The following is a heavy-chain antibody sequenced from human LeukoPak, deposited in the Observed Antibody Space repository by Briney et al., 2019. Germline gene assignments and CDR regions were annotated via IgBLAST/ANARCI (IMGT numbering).Heavy chain of an antibody. CDR3: ARVDYYGSGSSLYYFDY. CDR1: GGSISSYY. D-gene: IGHD3-10*01. Sequence: PSETLSLTCTVSGGSISSYYWSWIRQPAGKGLEWIGRIYSSGSTNYSPSLKSRVTMSVDTSKNQFSLKLSSATAADTAVYYCARVDYYGSGSSLYYFDYWGQGTLVTVSS. CDR2: IYSSGST. J-gene: IGHJ4*02. V-gene: IGHV4-4*07.